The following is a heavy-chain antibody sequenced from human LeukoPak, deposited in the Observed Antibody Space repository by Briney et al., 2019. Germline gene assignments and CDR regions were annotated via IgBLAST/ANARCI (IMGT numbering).Heavy chain of an antibody. D-gene: IGHD3-22*01. CDR2: IGSSGDNI. Sequence: GGSLRLSCAASGFTFSSYGMNWVRQAAGKGLEWVSHIGSSGDNIYYTDSVKGRFTISRDNAKNSLYLQVNSLRAEDTAVYYCVRDDDRPDNGLDYWGQGTLVTVSS. J-gene: IGHJ4*02. CDR1: GFTFSSYG. V-gene: IGHV3-48*03. CDR3: VRDDDRPDNGLDY.